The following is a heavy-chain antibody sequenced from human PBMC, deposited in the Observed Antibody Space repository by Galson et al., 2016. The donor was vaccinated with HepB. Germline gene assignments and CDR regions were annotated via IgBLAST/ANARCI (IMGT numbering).Heavy chain of an antibody. D-gene: IGHD2-2*01. J-gene: IGHJ4*02. V-gene: IGHV3-9*01. CDR3: ARGGLYCVGTSCRRQFPLPVPRDS. CDR1: GFTFDDYA. Sequence: SLRLSCAASGFTFDDYAMHWVRQAPGKGLEWVSGISWSSGSIDYADSVKGRLTISRDNAKKSLYLQMDSLRAEDTALYYCARGGLYCVGTSCRRQFPLPVPRDSWGQGTLFTVPS. CDR2: ISWSSGSI.